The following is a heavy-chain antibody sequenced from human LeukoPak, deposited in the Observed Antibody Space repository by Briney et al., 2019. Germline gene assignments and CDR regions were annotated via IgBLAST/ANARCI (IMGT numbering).Heavy chain of an antibody. CDR3: ARNGYSSGWYYFDY. Sequence: GGSLRLSCALSGFTSTTAWMTWVRQAPGKGLEWVADIRQDGSDKYYVDSVKGRFIISRDNAKNSLYLQMNSLRAEDTAVYYCARNGYSSGWYYFDYWGQGTLVTVSS. CDR1: GFTSTTAW. J-gene: IGHJ4*02. V-gene: IGHV3-7*01. D-gene: IGHD6-19*01. CDR2: IRQDGSDK.